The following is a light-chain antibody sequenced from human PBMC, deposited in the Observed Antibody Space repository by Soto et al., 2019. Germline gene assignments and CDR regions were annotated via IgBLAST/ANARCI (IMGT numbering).Light chain of an antibody. Sequence: EIVLTQSPATLSVSPGERATLSCRASQSVSRDLAWYQQKPGQAPRLLIYGASTRAPSIPARFSGSGSGTDFTLTISSLQSEDFSVYYCQQYDKWPTWTFGPGTKVENK. CDR2: GAS. J-gene: IGKJ1*01. CDR3: QQYDKWPTWT. V-gene: IGKV3-15*01. CDR1: QSVSRD.